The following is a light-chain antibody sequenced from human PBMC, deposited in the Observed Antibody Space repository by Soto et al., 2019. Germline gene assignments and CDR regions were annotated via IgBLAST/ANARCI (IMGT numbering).Light chain of an antibody. Sequence: EIVLTQSPGTLSLSPGERATLSCRASQSVSSTYLSWYQRKPGQAPRLLIYGASSSATGIPDRFSGSGSGTDFTLTISRLEPEDFALYYCQQYVSSPQTFGQGTKLEIK. V-gene: IGKV3-20*01. CDR1: QSVSSTY. CDR2: GAS. CDR3: QQYVSSPQT. J-gene: IGKJ2*01.